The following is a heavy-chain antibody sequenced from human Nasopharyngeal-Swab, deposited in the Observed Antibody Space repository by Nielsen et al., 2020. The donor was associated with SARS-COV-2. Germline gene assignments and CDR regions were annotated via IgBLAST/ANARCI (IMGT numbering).Heavy chain of an antibody. CDR1: GFTFSTHA. D-gene: IGHD6-13*01. CDR2: ISGSGGST. J-gene: IGHJ4*02. V-gene: IGHV3-23*01. CDR3: ANRRGGSWHPYCFDY. Sequence: GESLKISCAASGFTFSTHAMTWIRQAPGKGLEWVSTISGSGGSTNYADSVKGRFTISRDNSENTLYLQMNSLRAEDTAVYYCANRRGGSWHPYCFDYWGQGTLVTVSS.